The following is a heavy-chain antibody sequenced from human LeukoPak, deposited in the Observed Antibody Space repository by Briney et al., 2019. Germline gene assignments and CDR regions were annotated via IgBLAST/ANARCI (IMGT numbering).Heavy chain of an antibody. V-gene: IGHV3-21*01. CDR3: ARDRTALESFDY. D-gene: IGHD3-3*01. CDR1: EFTFSSYS. J-gene: IGHJ4*02. CDR2: ISSSSSYI. Sequence: GGSLRLSCAASEFTFSSYSMNWVRQAPGKGLEWVSSISSSSSYIYYADSVKGRFTISRDNAKNSLYLQMNSLRAEDTAVYYCARDRTALESFDYWGQGTLVTVSS.